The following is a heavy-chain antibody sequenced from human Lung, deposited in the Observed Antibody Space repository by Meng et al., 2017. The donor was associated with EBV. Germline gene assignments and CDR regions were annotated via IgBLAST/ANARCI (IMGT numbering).Heavy chain of an antibody. CDR3: ARQSGYFDY. CDR1: GGSISSSY. D-gene: IGHD3-10*01. CDR2: IYYSGST. Sequence: QVQLQESGPGLVKPSETLSLTCTVSGGSISSSYWSWRRQPPGKGLEWIGHIYYSGSTNYNPSLKSRVTISVDTSKNQFSLKLSSVTATDTAVYYCARQSGYFDYWGQGTLVTVSS. V-gene: IGHV4-59*08. J-gene: IGHJ4*02.